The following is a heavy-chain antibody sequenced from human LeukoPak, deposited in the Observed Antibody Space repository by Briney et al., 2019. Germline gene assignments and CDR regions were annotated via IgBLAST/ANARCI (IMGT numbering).Heavy chain of an antibody. V-gene: IGHV4-31*03. D-gene: IGHD3-3*01. CDR3: ARFRNSFGVVIDY. Sequence: TLSLTCTVSGGSISSGGYYWSWIRQHPGKGLEWIGYIYYSGSTYYNPSLKSRVTISVDTSKNQFSLKLSSVTAADTAVYYCARFRNSFGVVIDYWGQGTLVTVSS. CDR2: IYYSGST. J-gene: IGHJ4*02. CDR1: GGSISSGGYY.